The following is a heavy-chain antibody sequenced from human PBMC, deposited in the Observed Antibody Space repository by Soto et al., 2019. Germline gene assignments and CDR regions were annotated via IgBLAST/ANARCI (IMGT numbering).Heavy chain of an antibody. CDR2: IYYSGST. CDR1: GGSISSGGYY. CDR3: ARASLVLPLDY. J-gene: IGHJ4*02. V-gene: IGHV4-31*03. Sequence: SETLSLTCTVSGGSISSGGYYWSWIRQHPGKGLEWIGYIYYSGSTYYNPSLKSRVTLSVDTSKNQFSLNLSSVSAADTAVYYCARASLVLPLDYWGQGTLVTVSS. D-gene: IGHD2-2*01.